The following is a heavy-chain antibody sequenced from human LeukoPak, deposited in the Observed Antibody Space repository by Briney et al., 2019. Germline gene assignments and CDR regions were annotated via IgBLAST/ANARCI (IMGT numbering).Heavy chain of an antibody. CDR1: GFTFSRYV. V-gene: IGHV3-23*01. CDR2: IGGSGGTT. D-gene: IGHD2-21*01. Sequence: PGGSLRLSCAASGFTFSRYVMSWVRQAPGKGLEWVSSIGGSGGTTYYADSVQGRFTISRDNSKNTLYLQMNSLSAEDTAVYYCAKDSDRRVSYWGQGTLVTVSS. J-gene: IGHJ4*02. CDR3: AKDSDRRVSY.